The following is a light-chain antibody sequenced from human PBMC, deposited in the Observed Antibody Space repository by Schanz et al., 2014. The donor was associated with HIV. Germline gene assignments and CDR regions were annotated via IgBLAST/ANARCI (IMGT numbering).Light chain of an antibody. J-gene: IGLJ3*02. CDR1: RNDIGNYDF. CDR3: GSYGGSDNMV. Sequence: SALTPPPSASGSPGQSVTISCTGTRNDIGNYDFPSRDQQHPGQAPKLIIYEVTKRPSGVPARFSGSKSDNTASLTVSGLQADDEADYYCGSYGGSDNMVFGGGTKVTVL. V-gene: IGLV2-8*01. CDR2: EVT.